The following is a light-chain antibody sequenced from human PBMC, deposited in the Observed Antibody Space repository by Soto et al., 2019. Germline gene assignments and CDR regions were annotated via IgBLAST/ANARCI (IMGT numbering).Light chain of an antibody. CDR3: QQYNNWPLT. CDR1: QSVSSN. J-gene: IGKJ4*01. Sequence: ETVLTQFPLILSVSPGERATLSCRASQSVSSNLAWYQQRPGQSPRLLIYAASTRATGVPTKFSGSGSGTEFDLTISSLQSEYFAVYYCQQYNNWPLTFGGGTKVEIK. CDR2: AAS. V-gene: IGKV3-15*01.